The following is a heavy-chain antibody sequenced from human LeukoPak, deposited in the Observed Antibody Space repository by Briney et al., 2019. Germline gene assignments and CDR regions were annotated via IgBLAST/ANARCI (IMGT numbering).Heavy chain of an antibody. CDR1: GFTFSNAW. CDR3: ARSYCSGGSCYPEPYAFDI. J-gene: IGHJ3*02. D-gene: IGHD2-15*01. V-gene: IGHV4-4*02. CDR2: IYHSGST. Sequence: GSLRLSCAASGFTFSNAWMSWVRQAPGKGLEWIGYIYHSGSTYYNPSLKSRVTISVDRSKNQFSLKLSSVTAADTAVYYCARSYCSGGSCYPEPYAFDIWGQGTMVTVSS.